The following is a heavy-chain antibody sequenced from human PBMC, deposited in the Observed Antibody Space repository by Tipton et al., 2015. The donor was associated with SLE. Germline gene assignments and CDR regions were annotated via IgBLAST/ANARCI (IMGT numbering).Heavy chain of an antibody. J-gene: IGHJ4*02. CDR3: AKGSPGYSSSWWGFDY. CDR1: GFTFSTYS. V-gene: IGHV3-33*06. D-gene: IGHD6-13*01. Sequence: SLRLSCEASGFTFSTYSMHWVRQATGNGLEWVAVIWYDGTNKHYADSVKGRFTISRDNSKDTLYLQMNSLRVEDTAVYYCAKGSPGYSSSWWGFDYWGQGTLVTASS. CDR2: IWYDGTNK.